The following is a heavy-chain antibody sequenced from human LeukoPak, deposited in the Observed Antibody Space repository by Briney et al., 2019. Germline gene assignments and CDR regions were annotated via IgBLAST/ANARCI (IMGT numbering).Heavy chain of an antibody. CDR1: GFTFSSYG. Sequence: EGSLRLSCAASGFTFSSYGMPWVRQAPGKGLEWVAVIWYDGSNKYYADSVKGRFTISRDNSKNTLYLQMNSLRAEDTAVYYCARDLSGPRGYSYGYPFYWGQGTLVTVSS. J-gene: IGHJ4*02. CDR2: IWYDGSNK. V-gene: IGHV3-33*01. D-gene: IGHD5-18*01. CDR3: ARDLSGPRGYSYGYPFY.